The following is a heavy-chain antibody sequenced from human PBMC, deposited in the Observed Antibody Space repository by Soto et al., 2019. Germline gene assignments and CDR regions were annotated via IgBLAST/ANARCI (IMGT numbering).Heavy chain of an antibody. CDR3: AGRHIVVVTATRGGFDY. D-gene: IGHD2-21*02. CDR2: IIPIFGTA. V-gene: IGHV1-69*13. Sequence: SVKVSCKASRGTFSSCAMSWVRQAPGQGLEWMGAIIPIFGTANYAQKFQGRVTITADESTSTAYMELSSLRSEDTAVYYCAGRHIVVVTATRGGFDYWGQGTLVTVSS. CDR1: RGTFSSCA. J-gene: IGHJ4*02.